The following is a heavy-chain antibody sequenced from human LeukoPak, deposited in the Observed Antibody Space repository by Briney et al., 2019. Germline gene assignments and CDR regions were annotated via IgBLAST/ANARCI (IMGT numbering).Heavy chain of an antibody. Sequence: ASVKVSFKAYGYTFTDYYIHWVRQAPGQGLEWMGWIHSNSGVTVYSQKFQGRVTMTRDTSITTAYMELSRLTSDDTAMYYCTREDYWGQGTLVTVSS. CDR3: TREDY. J-gene: IGHJ4*02. CDR1: GYTFTDYY. V-gene: IGHV1-2*02. CDR2: IHSNSGVT.